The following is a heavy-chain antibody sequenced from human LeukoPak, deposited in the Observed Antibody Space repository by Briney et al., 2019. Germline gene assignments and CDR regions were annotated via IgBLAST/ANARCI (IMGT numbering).Heavy chain of an antibody. J-gene: IGHJ5*02. CDR1: GGSFSGYY. CDR3: ARRRTYYYGSGSHENWCDP. D-gene: IGHD3-10*01. V-gene: IGHV4-34*01. Sequence: PSETLSLTCAVYGGSFSGYYWSWIPQAPGKGLEWLGEINHSGSTNYNPPLKSRVTISVNTPKNQFSLTLSSVTAADTAVYYCARRRTYYYGSGSHENWCDPGGQGTLVTVSS. CDR2: INHSGST.